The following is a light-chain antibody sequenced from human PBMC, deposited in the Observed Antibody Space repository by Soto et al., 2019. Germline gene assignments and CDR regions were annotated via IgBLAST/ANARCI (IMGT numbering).Light chain of an antibody. J-gene: IGKJ1*01. CDR3: QQYNNWWT. Sequence: EIAMTQSAATLSVSPGERATLSCRASQSVSNNLAWYQKKPGQAPRLLIYGASTRATGIPARFSGGGSGTEFTLTISSLQSEDFAVYYCQQYNNWWTFGQGTRVEIK. CDR1: QSVSNN. V-gene: IGKV3-15*01. CDR2: GAS.